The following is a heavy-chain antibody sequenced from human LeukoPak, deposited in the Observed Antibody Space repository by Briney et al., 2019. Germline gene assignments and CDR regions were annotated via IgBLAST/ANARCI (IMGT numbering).Heavy chain of an antibody. CDR3: ARAPAITGTTGHFDY. J-gene: IGHJ4*02. V-gene: IGHV4-4*07. CDR1: GGSISSYY. D-gene: IGHD1-7*01. CDR2: IYTSGST. Sequence: SETLSLTCTVSGGSISSYYWSWIRQPAGKGLEWIGRIYTSGSTNYNPSLKSRVTISVDTSKNQFSLKLSSVTAADTAVYYCARAPAITGTTGHFDYWGQGTLVTVSS.